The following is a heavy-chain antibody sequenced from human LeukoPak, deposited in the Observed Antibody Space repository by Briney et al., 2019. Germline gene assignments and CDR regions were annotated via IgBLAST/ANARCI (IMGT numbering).Heavy chain of an antibody. J-gene: IGHJ4*02. V-gene: IGHV1-18*01. CDR2: ISAYNGNT. D-gene: IGHD3-22*01. Sequence: ASVKVSCKASGYTFTSYGISWVRRAPGQGLEWMGWISAYNGNTNYAQKLQGRVTMTTDTSTGTAYMELRSLRSDDTAVYYCARPGSWGYDSSGFDYWGQGTLVTVSS. CDR3: ARPGSWGYDSSGFDY. CDR1: GYTFTSYG.